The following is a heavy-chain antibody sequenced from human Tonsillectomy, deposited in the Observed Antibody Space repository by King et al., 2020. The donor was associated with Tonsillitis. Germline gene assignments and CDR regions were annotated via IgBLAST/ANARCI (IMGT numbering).Heavy chain of an antibody. CDR2: IRSKANSYAT. Sequence: VQLVESGGGLVQPGGSLKLSCAASGFTFSGSAMHWVRQASGKGLEWVGRIRSKANSYATAYTASVKGRFTISRADSKNTAYLQMNSLKTEDTAGYYCSRDYYDSSGYYYGDYWGQGPLVTVSS. CDR1: GFTFSGSA. J-gene: IGHJ4*02. CDR3: SRDYYDSSGYYYGDY. V-gene: IGHV3-73*01. D-gene: IGHD3-22*01.